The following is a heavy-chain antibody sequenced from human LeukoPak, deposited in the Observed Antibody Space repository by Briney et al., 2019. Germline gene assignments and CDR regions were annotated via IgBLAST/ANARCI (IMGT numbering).Heavy chain of an antibody. CDR1: GFTFSSYG. CDR2: ISYGGSNK. D-gene: IGHD2-8*01. CDR3: AKDRCSNGIGCLYYYMDV. Sequence: GGSLRLSCAASGFTFSSYGMHWVRQAPGKGLEWVAVISYGGSNKYYADSVKGRFTISRDNSKNTLYLQMNSLRAEDTAVYYCAKDRCSNGIGCLYYYMDVWGKGTTVTISS. J-gene: IGHJ6*03. V-gene: IGHV3-30*18.